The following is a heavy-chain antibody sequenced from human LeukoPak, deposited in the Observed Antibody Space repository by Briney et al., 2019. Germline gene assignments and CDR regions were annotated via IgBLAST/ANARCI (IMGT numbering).Heavy chain of an antibody. CDR1: GFTSSSYA. CDR3: ARTGVSGSSEEYYFDY. D-gene: IGHD3-10*01. CDR2: ISYDGSNK. J-gene: IGHJ4*02. Sequence: GGSLRLPCAASGFTSSSYAMHWVRQAPGKGLEWVAVISYDGSNKYYADSVKGRFTISRDNSKNTLYLQMNSLRAEDTAVYYCARTGVSGSSEEYYFDYWGQGTLVTVSS. V-gene: IGHV3-30-3*01.